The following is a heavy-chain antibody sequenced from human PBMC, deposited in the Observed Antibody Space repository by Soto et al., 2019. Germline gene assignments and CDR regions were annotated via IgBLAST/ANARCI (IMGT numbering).Heavy chain of an antibody. D-gene: IGHD2-2*01. CDR2: IIPIAGMT. V-gene: IGHV1-69*02. Sequence: QVPLVQSGAEVKKPGSSVKVSCKASGGTFSSYSISWVRQAPGQGLEWMGRIIPIAGMTNYAQKFQSRLTITADKSTSTAYMELSSLSSDDTAVYYCAGGYCSCTSCYSVLSYYWGQGTLVTVSS. CDR1: GGTFSSYS. CDR3: AGGYCSCTSCYSVLSYY. J-gene: IGHJ4*02.